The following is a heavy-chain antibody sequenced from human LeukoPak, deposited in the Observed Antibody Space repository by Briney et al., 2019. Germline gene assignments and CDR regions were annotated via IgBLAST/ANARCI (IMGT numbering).Heavy chain of an antibody. CDR3: ARGLKGYYYYYMDV. Sequence: GGSLRLSCAASGFNFGSYSMTWVRQAPGKGLEWVANIKQDGSEKYYVDSVKGRFTISRDNAKNSLYLQMNSLRAEDTAVYYCARGLKGYYYYYMDVWGKGTTVTVSS. V-gene: IGHV3-7*01. CDR1: GFNFGSYS. CDR2: IKQDGSEK. J-gene: IGHJ6*03.